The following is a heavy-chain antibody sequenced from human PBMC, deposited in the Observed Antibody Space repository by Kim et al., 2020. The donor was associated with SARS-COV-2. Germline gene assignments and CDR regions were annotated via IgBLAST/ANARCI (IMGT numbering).Heavy chain of an antibody. V-gene: IGHV3-9*01. J-gene: IGHJ6*02. Sequence: GGSLRLSCVASGLILLDDAMHWVRQSPGKGIEWVGGIFFNTGRTDYADSVKGRFTISKDNAKNSLFLQMNNLRLEDTALYYCGKDVSPGGMDVLGQGTTV. CDR1: GLILLDDA. CDR2: IFFNTGRT. CDR3: GKDVSPGGMDV.